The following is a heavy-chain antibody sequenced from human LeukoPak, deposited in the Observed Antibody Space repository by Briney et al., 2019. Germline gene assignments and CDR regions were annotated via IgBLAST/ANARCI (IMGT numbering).Heavy chain of an antibody. D-gene: IGHD3-22*01. J-gene: IGHJ5*02. V-gene: IGHV1-18*01. Sequence: ASVKVSCEASGYTFTSYGISWVRQAPGQGLEGMGWISAYNGNTNYAQKLQGRVTMTTDTSTSTAYMELRSLRSDHTAVYYCAREGYYDSSGYRVPGWFDPWGQGTLVTVSS. CDR1: GYTFTSYG. CDR2: ISAYNGNT. CDR3: AREGYYDSSGYRVPGWFDP.